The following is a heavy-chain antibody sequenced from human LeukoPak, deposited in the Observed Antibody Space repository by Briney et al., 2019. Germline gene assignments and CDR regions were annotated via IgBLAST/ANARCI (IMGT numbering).Heavy chain of an antibody. CDR1: GGTFSRFT. D-gene: IGHD3-22*01. CDR3: AREWGLESSGYYYAY. CDR2: ITPIFGTA. J-gene: IGHJ4*02. Sequence: SVKVSCKASGGTFSRFTISWVRQAPGQGFEWMGGITPIFGTANFAQKFQGRVSVTADESTSTAFMELSSLRSEDTAVYYCAREWGLESSGYYYAYWGQGTLVTVSS. V-gene: IGHV1-69*13.